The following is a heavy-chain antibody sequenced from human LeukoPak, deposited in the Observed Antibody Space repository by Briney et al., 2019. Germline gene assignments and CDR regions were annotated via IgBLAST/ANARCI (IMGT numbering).Heavy chain of an antibody. V-gene: IGHV3-74*01. Sequence: PGGSLRLSCAASGFPFSSYWMFWVRQAPGKGLVWVSHINSDGGRASYADSVKGRFTIYRANAKNTLYLQMNSLRAEDTAVYYCAIEGYSGYDRGYWGQGTLVTVSS. J-gene: IGHJ4*02. D-gene: IGHD5-12*01. CDR1: GFPFSSYW. CDR3: AIEGYSGYDRGY. CDR2: INSDGGRA.